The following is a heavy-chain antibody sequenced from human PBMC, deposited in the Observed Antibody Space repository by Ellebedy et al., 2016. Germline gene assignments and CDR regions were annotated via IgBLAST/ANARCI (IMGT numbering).Heavy chain of an antibody. V-gene: IGHV4-34*01. J-gene: IGHJ6*03. CDR2: INHSGST. Sequence: GSLRLXCAVYGGSFSGYYWSWIRQPPGKGLEWIGEINHSGSTNYNPSLKSRVTISVDTSKNQFSLKLSSVTAADTAVYYCARGMYASRYYYYYMDVWGKGTTVTVSS. D-gene: IGHD2-8*01. CDR1: GGSFSGYY. CDR3: ARGMYASRYYYYYMDV.